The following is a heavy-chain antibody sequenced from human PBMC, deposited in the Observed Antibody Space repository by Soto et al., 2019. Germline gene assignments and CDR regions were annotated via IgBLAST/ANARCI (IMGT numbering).Heavy chain of an antibody. CDR1: GGYIISSIYY. CDR2: IYYSGST. V-gene: IGHV4-39*01. J-gene: IGHJ4*02. CDR3: ARTPGNHYYDSSGYYFPYFDY. Sequence: TCSVAGGYIISSIYYWGRIRKPPGKGLEWIGSIYYSGSTYYNPSLKSRVTISVDTSKNQFSLKLSSVTAADTAVYYCARTPGNHYYDSSGYYFPYFDYWGQGTLVTVSS. D-gene: IGHD3-22*01.